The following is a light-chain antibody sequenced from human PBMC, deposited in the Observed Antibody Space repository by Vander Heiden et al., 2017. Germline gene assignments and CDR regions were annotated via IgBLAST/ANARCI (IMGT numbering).Light chain of an antibody. J-gene: IGLJ2*01. CDR1: SYDIGTFNL. V-gene: IGLV2-23*02. CDR2: EDS. Sequence: QSALTQPASVSGSPGQSVTISCTGASYDIGTFNLVSWYQQHPGEAPKLMIYEDSERPSGVSKRFSGSKSGNTASLTISGLQAEDEADYYCCSYAGSSTFLFGGGTKLTVL. CDR3: CSYAGSSTFL.